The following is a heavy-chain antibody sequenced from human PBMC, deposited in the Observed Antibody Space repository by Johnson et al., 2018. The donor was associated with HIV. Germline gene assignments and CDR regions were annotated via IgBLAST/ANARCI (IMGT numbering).Heavy chain of an antibody. V-gene: IGHV3-30*03. CDR2: ISYDGSKK. CDR3: ARVRGLIAFDI. CDR1: GFTFSDYY. Sequence: QVQLVESGGGVVRPGGSLRLSCAASGFTFSDYYVSWVRQAPEKGLEWVAVISYDGSKKYYADSVKGRFTISRDNSKNTLYLQMNSLRAEDTAVYYCARVRGLIAFDIWGQGTMVTVSS. J-gene: IGHJ3*02. D-gene: IGHD3-22*01.